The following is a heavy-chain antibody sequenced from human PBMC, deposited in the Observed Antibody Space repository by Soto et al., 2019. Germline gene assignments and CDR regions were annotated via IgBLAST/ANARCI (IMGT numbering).Heavy chain of an antibody. CDR2: IYYSGST. CDR1: GGSISSGDYY. V-gene: IGHV4-30-4*01. D-gene: IGHD3-22*01. J-gene: IGHJ4*02. Sequence: SETLSLSCTVSGGSISSGDYYWSWIRQPPGKGLEWIGYIYYSGSTYYNPSLKSRVTISVDTSKNQFSLKPSSVTAADTAVYYCARGSYYYDSSGYYHYGGQEPRVTVSS. CDR3: ARGSYYYDSSGYYHY.